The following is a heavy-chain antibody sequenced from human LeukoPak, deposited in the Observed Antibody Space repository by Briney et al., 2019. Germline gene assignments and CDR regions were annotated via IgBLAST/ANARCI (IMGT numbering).Heavy chain of an antibody. J-gene: IGHJ5*02. Sequence: SETLSLTCAVSGGSISSSNWWSWVRQPPGKGLEWIGEIYHSGSTNYNLSLKSRVTISEDKSKNQFSLKLSSVTAADTAVYYCARRPNSGSYPDPWGQGTLVTVSS. D-gene: IGHD1-26*01. CDR1: GGSISSSNW. CDR3: ARRPNSGSYPDP. CDR2: IYHSGST. V-gene: IGHV4-4*02.